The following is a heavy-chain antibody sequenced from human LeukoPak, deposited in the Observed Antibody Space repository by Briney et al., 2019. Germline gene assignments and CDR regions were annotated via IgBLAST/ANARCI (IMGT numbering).Heavy chain of an antibody. CDR2: ISHTGGI. V-gene: IGHV4-34*01. CDR1: GGSFSGHA. CDR3: ARHVHVSMIVVILSDYFNY. J-gene: IGHJ4*02. Sequence: SETLSLTCAVYGGSFSGHAWSWIRQAPGKGLEWIGEISHTGGINYNPSLKSRVTISADTSKNQFSLRLTSVTAAGTAVYYCARHVHVSMIVVILSDYFNYWGRGTLVSVSS. D-gene: IGHD3-22*01.